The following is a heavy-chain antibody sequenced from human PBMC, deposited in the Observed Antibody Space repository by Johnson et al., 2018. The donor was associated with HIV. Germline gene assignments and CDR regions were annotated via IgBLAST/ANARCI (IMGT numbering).Heavy chain of an antibody. D-gene: IGHD5-12*01. CDR1: GISVSSYY. CDR3: AKSDSGYDAFDI. J-gene: IGHJ3*02. V-gene: IGHV3-66*02. CDR2: IYSGGST. Sequence: VQLVESGGGLVQPEGSLRLSCAASGISVSSYYMSWVRQAPGKGLEWVSVIYSGGSTYYADSVKGRFTMSRDNSKKTLYLQMNSLRAEDTAVYYCAKSDSGYDAFDIWGQGTMVTVSS.